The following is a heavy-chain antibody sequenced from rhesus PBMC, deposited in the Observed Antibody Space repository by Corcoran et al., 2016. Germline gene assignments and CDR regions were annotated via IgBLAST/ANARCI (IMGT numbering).Heavy chain of an antibody. D-gene: IGHD6-31*01. CDR3: ASATYSSGWPIFDY. J-gene: IGHJ4*01. CDR2: IYGSGSSP. CDR1: GGSISRSY. V-gene: IGHV4-169*02. Sequence: QLQLQESGPGLVKPSETQSVTCAVAGGSISRSYWSWIRQAPGKGLEWIGYIYGSGSSPNYNPSLKSRVTLAVDTSKNQLSLKLSSVTAADTAVYYCASATYSSGWPIFDYWGQGVLVTVSS.